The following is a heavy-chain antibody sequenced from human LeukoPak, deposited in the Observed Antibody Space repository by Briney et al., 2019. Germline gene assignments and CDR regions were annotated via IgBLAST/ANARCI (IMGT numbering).Heavy chain of an antibody. D-gene: IGHD3-16*01. CDR3: ARDWTFGGVTGTPGSWFDP. CDR1: GFIVSSNH. V-gene: IGHV3-53*05. J-gene: IGHJ5*02. Sequence: GGSLRLSCAASGFIVSSNHMSWVRQAPGKGLEWVSGIYTGADTNYADSVKGRFTISRDNSKNTLYLQMNSLRAEDTAVYYCARDWTFGGVTGTPGSWFDPWGQGTLVTVSS. CDR2: IYTGADT.